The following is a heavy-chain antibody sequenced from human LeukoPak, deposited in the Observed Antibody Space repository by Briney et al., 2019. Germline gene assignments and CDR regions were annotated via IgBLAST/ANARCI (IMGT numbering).Heavy chain of an antibody. V-gene: IGHV4-59*08. J-gene: IGHJ2*01. CDR1: GGSISSYY. CDR3: ARHSPMYYYDSSGYYSHNPYWYFDL. D-gene: IGHD3-22*01. CDR2: IYYSGST. Sequence: PSETLSLTCTDSGGSISSYYWSWIRQPPGKGLEWIGYIYYSGSTNYNPSLKSRVTISVDTSKNQFSLKLSSVTAADTAVYYCARHSPMYYYDSSGYYSHNPYWYFDLWGRGTLVTVSS.